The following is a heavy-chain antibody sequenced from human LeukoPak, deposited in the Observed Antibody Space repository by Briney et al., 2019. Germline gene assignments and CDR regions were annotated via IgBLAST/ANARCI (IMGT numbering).Heavy chain of an antibody. CDR2: IHHSKSS. V-gene: IGHV4/OR15-8*01. CDR1: GFAFSSYW. J-gene: IGHJ4*02. Sequence: PVGSLRLSCVASGFAFSSYWMSWVRQAPGKGLEWIGEIHHSKSSNYYPSLKSRVTISVDKSKNQFSLELNSVTAADTAVYYCARGGDWLFDYWGQGILVTVSS. D-gene: IGHD2-21*02. CDR3: ARGGDWLFDY.